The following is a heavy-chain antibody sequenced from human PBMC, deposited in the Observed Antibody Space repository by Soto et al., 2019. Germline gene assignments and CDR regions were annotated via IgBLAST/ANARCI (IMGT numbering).Heavy chain of an antibody. CDR3: ASRIYSSGWYQFDP. J-gene: IGHJ5*02. D-gene: IGHD6-19*01. CDR2: IYSGGST. V-gene: IGHV3-66*01. Sequence: PGGSLRLSCAASGFTVSSNYMSWVRQAPGKGLEWVSVIYSGGSTYYADSVKGRFTISRDNSKNTLYLQMNSLRAEDTAVYYCASRIYSSGWYQFDPWGQGTLVTVSS. CDR1: GFTVSSNY.